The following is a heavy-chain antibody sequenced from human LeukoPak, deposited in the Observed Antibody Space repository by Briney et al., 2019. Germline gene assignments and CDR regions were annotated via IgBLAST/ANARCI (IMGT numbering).Heavy chain of an antibody. D-gene: IGHD6-13*01. Sequence: ASVKVSCKASGYTFTNYGISGVRQAPGQGLEWMGWISVYNGYTEYAQKLQGRVTMTTDTSTSTAYMELRSLRSDDTAVYYCAKNGSSYCDNWGQGTLVTVSS. CDR1: GYTFTNYG. CDR2: ISVYNGYT. CDR3: AKNGSSYCDN. V-gene: IGHV1-18*01. J-gene: IGHJ4*02.